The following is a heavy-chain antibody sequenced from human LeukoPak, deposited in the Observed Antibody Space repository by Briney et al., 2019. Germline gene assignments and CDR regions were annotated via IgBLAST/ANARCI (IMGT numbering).Heavy chain of an antibody. CDR3: AALYGDSLDY. J-gene: IGHJ4*02. D-gene: IGHD2-21*02. V-gene: IGHV4-39*01. CDR1: AGSTGSSSSD. CDR2: IYYSGST. Sequence: SETLSLTCTVSAGSTGSSSSDWGWIRQPPGKGLEWIGSIYYSGSTYYNPSLKSRVTISVDTSKNQFSLKLSSVTAADTAVYYCAALYGDSLDYWGQGTLVTVSS.